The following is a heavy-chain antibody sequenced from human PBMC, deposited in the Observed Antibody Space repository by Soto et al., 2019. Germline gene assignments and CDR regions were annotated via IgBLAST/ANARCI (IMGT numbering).Heavy chain of an antibody. Sequence: PGVSLRLSCAGSGFTFSSYGMHWVRQAPGKGLEWVAVIWYDGSNKYYADSVKGRFTISRDNSKNTLYLKMNSLRAEDTAVYYCARDASIKDFWSGYGFDYRGKGTLVTVSS. CDR3: ARDASIKDFWSGYGFDY. J-gene: IGHJ4*02. CDR2: IWYDGSNK. D-gene: IGHD3-3*01. CDR1: GFTFSSYG. V-gene: IGHV3-33*01.